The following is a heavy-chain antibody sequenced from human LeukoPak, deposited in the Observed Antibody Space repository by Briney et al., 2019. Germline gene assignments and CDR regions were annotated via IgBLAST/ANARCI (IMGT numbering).Heavy chain of an antibody. CDR1: GGSISSYY. Sequence: SETLSLTCTVSGGSISSYYWSWIRQPPGKGLEWIGYNYTSGSTNYNPSLKSRVTISVDTSKNQFSLKLSSVTAADTAVYYCARHYDFWSGYPGYFDYWGQGTLVTVSS. D-gene: IGHD3-3*01. CDR2: NYTSGST. J-gene: IGHJ4*02. CDR3: ARHYDFWSGYPGYFDY. V-gene: IGHV4-4*09.